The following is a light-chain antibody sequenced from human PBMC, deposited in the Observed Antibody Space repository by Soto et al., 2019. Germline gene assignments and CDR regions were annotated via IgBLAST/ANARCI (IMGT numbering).Light chain of an antibody. Sequence: EIVLTQSPGTLSLSPGERATLSCRASQSVSSSYLAWYQQKPGQAPKVLIYRASTRATGFPARFSGSGSGTEFTLTISSLQSEDVAIYYCQQYQTWPRTFGQGTKVDIK. J-gene: IGKJ1*01. CDR2: RAS. V-gene: IGKV3-15*01. CDR3: QQYQTWPRT. CDR1: QSVSSSY.